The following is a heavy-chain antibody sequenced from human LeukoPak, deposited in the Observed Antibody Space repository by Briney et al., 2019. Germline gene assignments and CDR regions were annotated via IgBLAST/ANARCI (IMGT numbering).Heavy chain of an antibody. J-gene: IGHJ4*02. CDR2: ISSRSGYI. CDR1: GFIFSDYS. Sequence: GGSLRLSCAASGFIFSDYSMNWVRQAPGQGLDWVSSISSRSGYIYYAESVKGRFTISRDNSKNTLYLQMNSLRAEDTAVYYCAKDGLWGQGTLVTVSS. V-gene: IGHV3-21*01. CDR3: AKDGL.